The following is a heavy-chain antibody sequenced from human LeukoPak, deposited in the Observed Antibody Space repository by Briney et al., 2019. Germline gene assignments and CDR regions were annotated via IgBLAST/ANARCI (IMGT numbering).Heavy chain of an antibody. Sequence: HGESLKISCKGSGYSFTSYWIGWVRQMPGKGLEWMGIIYPGDSDTRYSPSFQGQVTISADKSISTAYLQWSSLKASDTAMYYCARQERQWLGRGAFDIWGQGTMVTVSS. V-gene: IGHV5-51*01. CDR2: IYPGDSDT. D-gene: IGHD6-19*01. J-gene: IGHJ3*02. CDR1: GYSFTSYW. CDR3: ARQERQWLGRGAFDI.